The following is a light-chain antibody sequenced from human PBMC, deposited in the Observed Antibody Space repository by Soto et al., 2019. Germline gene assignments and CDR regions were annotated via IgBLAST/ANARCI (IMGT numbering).Light chain of an antibody. CDR1: QGIIDY. CDR2: AAS. J-gene: IGKJ1*01. CDR3: QKYDTAPQT. Sequence: DIQMTQSPSSLSASVGDTVTITCRASQGIIDYLAWYQQRPGKVPKFLIYAASTLQTGVPSRFSGSGAGTDFTLTISSLQPEDVGTYYCQKYDTAPQTFGQGTRVEIK. V-gene: IGKV1-27*01.